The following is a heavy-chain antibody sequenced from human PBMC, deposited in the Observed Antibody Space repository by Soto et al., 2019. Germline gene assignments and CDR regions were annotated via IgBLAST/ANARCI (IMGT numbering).Heavy chain of an antibody. J-gene: IGHJ4*02. V-gene: IGHV3-21*01. D-gene: IGHD6-13*01. Sequence: GGSLRLSCAASGFTFSIYSMSWVRQAPGKGLEWVSYISNTSTYIYQADSVKGRFTVSRDNAKSSLYLQMNSLRAEDTAVYYCARRLRPDSSRPTGDDYWGQGTLVTVSS. CDR2: ISNTSTYI. CDR3: ARRLRPDSSRPTGDDY. CDR1: GFTFSIYS.